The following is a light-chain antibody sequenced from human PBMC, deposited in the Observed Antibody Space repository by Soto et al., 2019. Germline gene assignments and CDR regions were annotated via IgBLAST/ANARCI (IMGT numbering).Light chain of an antibody. CDR1: QSVSSSY. V-gene: IGKV3-20*01. Sequence: EIVLTQSPGTLSLSPGERATLSCRASQSVSSSYLAWYQQKSGQAPRPLIYGASSRAIGIPDRFSGSGSGTDFTLTISRLEPEDFAVYYCQQYGSSPWTFGQGTKVDIK. CDR3: QQYGSSPWT. J-gene: IGKJ1*01. CDR2: GAS.